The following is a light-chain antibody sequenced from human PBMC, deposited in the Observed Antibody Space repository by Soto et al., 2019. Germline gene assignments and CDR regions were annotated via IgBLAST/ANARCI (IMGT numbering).Light chain of an antibody. CDR1: TSNIGSNS. CDR3: TAWDDTLNGTGVV. CDR2: NND. J-gene: IGLJ2*01. Sequence: QSVLTQPPSASGTPGQRVTISCSGRTSNIGSNSVNWYQQLPGTAPRLLIYNNDQRPSGVPDRFSGSKSGTAASLAISGLQSDDEADYFCTAWDDTLNGTGVVFGGGTKLTVL. V-gene: IGLV1-44*01.